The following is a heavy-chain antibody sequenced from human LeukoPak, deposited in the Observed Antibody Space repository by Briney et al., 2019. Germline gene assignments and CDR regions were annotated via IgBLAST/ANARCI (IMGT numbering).Heavy chain of an antibody. Sequence: SETLSLTCAVYGGSFSGYYWSWIRQPPGKGLEWIGEINHSGSTNYNPSLKSRVTISVDTSKNQFSLKLSSVTAADTAVYYCARAENPNWFDPWGQGTLVTVSS. CDR3: ARAENPNWFDP. CDR1: GGSFSGYY. J-gene: IGHJ5*02. V-gene: IGHV4-34*01. CDR2: INHSGST.